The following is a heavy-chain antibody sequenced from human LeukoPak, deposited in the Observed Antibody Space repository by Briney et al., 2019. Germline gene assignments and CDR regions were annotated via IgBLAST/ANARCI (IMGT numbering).Heavy chain of an antibody. V-gene: IGHV3-49*03. CDR3: TREVDGSYYYYYYYMDV. CDR1: GFTFNNAW. J-gene: IGHJ6*03. CDR2: IRSKAYGGTT. Sequence: GGSLTLSCAASGFTFNNAWLSWIRQAPGKGLEWVGFIRSKAYGGTTEYAASVKGRFTISRDDSKSIAYLQMNSLKTEDTAVYYCTREVDGSYYYYYYYMDVWGKGTTVTVSS. D-gene: IGHD1-26*01.